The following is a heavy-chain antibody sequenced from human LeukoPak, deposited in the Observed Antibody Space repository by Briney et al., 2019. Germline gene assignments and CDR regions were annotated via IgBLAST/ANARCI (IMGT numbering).Heavy chain of an antibody. J-gene: IGHJ4*02. Sequence: ASVKVSCKASGYTFSNYDTNWVRQAPGQGLEWMGRINPNSGGTNYAQKFQGRVTMTRDTSISTAYMELSRLRSDDTAVYYCARDLRKGAAATQPGGGYYFDYWGQGTLVTVSS. CDR3: ARDLRKGAAATQPGGGYYFDY. CDR2: INPNSGGT. V-gene: IGHV1-2*06. D-gene: IGHD2-15*01. CDR1: GYTFSNYD.